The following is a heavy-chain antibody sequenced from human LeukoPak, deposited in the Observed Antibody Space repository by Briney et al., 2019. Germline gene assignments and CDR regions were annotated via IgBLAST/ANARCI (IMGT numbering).Heavy chain of an antibody. CDR1: GYTFTCYY. J-gene: IGHJ3*02. V-gene: IGHV1-2*02. CDR2: INPNSGGT. Sequence: PLASVKVSCKASGYTFTCYYMHWVRQAPGQGPEWMGWINPNSGGTNYAQKFQGRVTMTRDTSISTAYMELSRLRSDDTAVYYCARVAYCGGDCYNSGAFDIWGQGTMVTVSS. CDR3: ARVAYCGGDCYNSGAFDI. D-gene: IGHD2-21*02.